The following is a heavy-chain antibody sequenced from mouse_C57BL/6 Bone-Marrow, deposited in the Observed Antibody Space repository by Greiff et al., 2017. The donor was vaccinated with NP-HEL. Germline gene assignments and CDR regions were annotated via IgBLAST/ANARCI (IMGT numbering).Heavy chain of an antibody. V-gene: IGHV1-80*01. J-gene: IGHJ1*03. Sequence: QVQLKQSGAELVKPGASVKISCKASGYAFSSYWMNWVKQRPGKGLEWIGQIYPGDGDTNYNGKFKGKATLTADKSSSTAYMQLSSLTSEDSAVYFCARDDYDYWYFDVWGTGTTVTVSS. CDR3: ARDDYDYWYFDV. CDR1: GYAFSSYW. D-gene: IGHD2-4*01. CDR2: IYPGDGDT.